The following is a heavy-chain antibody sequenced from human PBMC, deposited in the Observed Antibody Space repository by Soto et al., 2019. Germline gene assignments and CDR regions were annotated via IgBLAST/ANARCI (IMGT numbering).Heavy chain of an antibody. V-gene: IGHV4-39*01. D-gene: IGHD6-19*01. Sequence: PSGTLALTCTVCGGSISISRYYGGWNRQPPGKGLEWIGSIYYSGSTYYNPSLKSRVTISVDTSKNQFSLKLSSVTAADTAVYYCARAKDSSGWYSEFSWFDPWGQGTLVTVSS. J-gene: IGHJ5*02. CDR3: ARAKDSSGWYSEFSWFDP. CDR2: IYYSGST. CDR1: GGSISISRYY.